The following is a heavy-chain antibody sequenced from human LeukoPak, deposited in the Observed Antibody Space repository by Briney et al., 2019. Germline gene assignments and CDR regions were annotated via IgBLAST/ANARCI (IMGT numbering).Heavy chain of an antibody. CDR2: INSGGST. D-gene: IGHD6-25*01. V-gene: IGHV3-66*01. Sequence: PGGSLRLSCAASGFTVSSNYMTWVRQAPGKGLEWVSVINSGGSTYYADSVKGRFTISRDNSKNTLYAQMDSLRAEDTAVYYCAREAAIYYGMDVWGQGTTVTVSS. CDR3: AREAAIYYGMDV. CDR1: GFTVSSNY. J-gene: IGHJ6*02.